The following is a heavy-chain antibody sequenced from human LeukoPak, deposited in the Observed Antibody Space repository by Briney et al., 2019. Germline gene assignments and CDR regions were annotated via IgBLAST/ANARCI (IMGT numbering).Heavy chain of an antibody. CDR3: VTGVGRSGGD. J-gene: IGHJ4*02. CDR1: GFTFSKTW. Sequence: GGSLRLSCAASGFTFSKTWMAWARQAPGKRPEWVAYINPDGSETNSVDSVRGRFTVSRDNVENSLYLQMNSLRGDDTALYYCVTGVGRSGGDWGQGALVTVSS. CDR2: INPDGSET. V-gene: IGHV3-7*03. D-gene: IGHD3-10*01.